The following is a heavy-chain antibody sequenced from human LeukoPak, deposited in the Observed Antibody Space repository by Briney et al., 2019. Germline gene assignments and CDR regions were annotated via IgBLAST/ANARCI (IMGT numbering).Heavy chain of an antibody. V-gene: IGHV1-3*01. D-gene: IGHD6-13*01. Sequence: ASVKVSCKASGYTFTSYAMHWVRQAPGQRLEWMGWINAGNGNTKYSQKFQGRVTITRDTSTSTAYMELRSLRSDDTAVYYCARGSPYSSSWYMGNNWFDPWGQGTLVTVSS. CDR3: ARGSPYSSSWYMGNNWFDP. J-gene: IGHJ5*02. CDR2: INAGNGNT. CDR1: GYTFTSYA.